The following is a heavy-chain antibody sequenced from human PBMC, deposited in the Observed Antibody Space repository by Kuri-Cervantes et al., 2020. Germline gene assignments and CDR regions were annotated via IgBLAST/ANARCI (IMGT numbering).Heavy chain of an antibody. CDR3: ARAGVATITSYYYYGMDV. V-gene: IGHV3-33*08. Sequence: GESLKISCAAAGFTFSSYAMSWVRQAPGKGLEWVAVIWYDGSNKYYADSVKGRFTISRDNSKNTLYLQMNSLRAEDTAVYYCARAGVATITSYYYYGMDVWGQGTTVTVSS. D-gene: IGHD5-12*01. CDR2: IWYDGSNK. CDR1: GFTFSSYA. J-gene: IGHJ6*02.